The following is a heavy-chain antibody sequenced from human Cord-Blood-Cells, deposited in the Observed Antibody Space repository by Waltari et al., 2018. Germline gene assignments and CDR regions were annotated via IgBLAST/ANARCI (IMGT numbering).Heavy chain of an antibody. CDR3: ARSGSYYIPFDY. CDR2: IKQVGSEK. D-gene: IGHD1-26*01. V-gene: IGHV3-7*01. Sequence: EVQLVESGGGLVQPGGSLRLSCAASGFTFSSYWMSWVRQAPGKGLEWVANIKQVGSEKYEWNSVKGRFTISRDNAKNSLYLQMNSLRAEDTAVYYCARSGSYYIPFDYWGQGTLVTVSS. J-gene: IGHJ4*02. CDR1: GFTFSSYW.